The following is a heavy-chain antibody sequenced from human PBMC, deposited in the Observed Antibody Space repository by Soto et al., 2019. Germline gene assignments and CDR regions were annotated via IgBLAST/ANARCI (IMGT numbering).Heavy chain of an antibody. CDR2: INQDGSEK. V-gene: IGHV3-7*01. J-gene: IGHJ5*02. CDR1: GFTSSGYW. CDR3: ARDYSNPRGRFDP. Sequence: EVQLVQSGGGLVQPGGSPRLSCAASGFTSSGYWMTWVRQAPGKGLEWVANINQDGSEKYYVDSVKGRFTISRDTAKDSLYLQMNSLRAEDTAIYYCARDYSNPRGRFDPWGQGTLVTVSS. D-gene: IGHD4-4*01.